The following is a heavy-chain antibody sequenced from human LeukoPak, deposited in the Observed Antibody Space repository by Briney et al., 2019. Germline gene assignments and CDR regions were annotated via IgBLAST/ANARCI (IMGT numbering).Heavy chain of an antibody. CDR1: GYRFINFW. CDR2: IHPGDSDT. J-gene: IGHJ3*02. CDR3: ARRGLLGYCSGATCYDAFDI. D-gene: IGHD2-15*01. V-gene: IGHV5-51*01. Sequence: GESLKISCQGSGYRFINFWIGWVRQTPGKGLEWMGIIHPGDSDTRYSPSFQGQVTISVGKSISTAYLQWSSLKASDTAMYYCARRGLLGYCSGATCYDAFDIWGQGIMVTVSS.